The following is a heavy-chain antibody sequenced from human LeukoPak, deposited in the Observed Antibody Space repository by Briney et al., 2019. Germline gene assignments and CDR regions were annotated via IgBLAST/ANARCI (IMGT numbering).Heavy chain of an antibody. D-gene: IGHD3-9*01. CDR3: ARTTHPDAKDWLYFAY. J-gene: IGHJ4*02. V-gene: IGHV4-61*01. Sequence: SETLSPTRTVSGGAISSGTHYWSWIRQPPGKGLEWIAYIYYSGSTKYNPSLRSRVTMSADTSKNQFSLKITSVTAADTAVYYCARTTHPDAKDWLYFAYCGQGILVTVSS. CDR1: GGAISSGTHY. CDR2: IYYSGST.